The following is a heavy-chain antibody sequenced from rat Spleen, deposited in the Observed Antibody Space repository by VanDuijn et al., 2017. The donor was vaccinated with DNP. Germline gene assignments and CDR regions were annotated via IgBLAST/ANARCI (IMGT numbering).Heavy chain of an antibody. J-gene: IGHJ2*01. Sequence: EVQLKESGPGLVQPSQTLSLTCTVSGFSLTDFSVHWVRQPPGKGLEWMGVMWSGGSTAYNSLLKSRLSISRDTSKSQFFLKMNSLQTEDTATYYCARDGSFDYWGQGVMVTVSS. V-gene: IGHV2S63*01. D-gene: IGHD1-12*02. CDR1: GFSLTDFS. CDR2: MWSGGST. CDR3: ARDGSFDY.